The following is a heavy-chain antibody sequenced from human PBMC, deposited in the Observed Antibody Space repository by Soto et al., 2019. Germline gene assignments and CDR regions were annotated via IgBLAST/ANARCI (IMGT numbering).Heavy chain of an antibody. J-gene: IGHJ5*02. CDR1: GYTFSTYW. CDR3: ATVTTHSYNWVDP. Sequence: EVHLVESGGGLVQPGGSLRLSCAASGYTFSTYWMHWVRQAPGKGLVRVSRINADGTTTTYADSVKGRFTISRDNAKNTLYLQMNSLRAEDTAVYFCATVTTHSYNWVDPWGHGTLLTIFS. V-gene: IGHV3-74*01. D-gene: IGHD1-1*01. CDR2: INADGTTT.